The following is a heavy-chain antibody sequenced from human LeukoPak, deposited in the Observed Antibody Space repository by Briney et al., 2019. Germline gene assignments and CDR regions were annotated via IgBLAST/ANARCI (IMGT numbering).Heavy chain of an antibody. Sequence: GGSLRLSCAASGFTFSSYSMNWVRQAPGKGLEWVSSISSSSSYIYYADSVKGRFTISRDNAKNSLYLQMDSLRAEDTAEFYCARFLSGNAFDIWGQGTLVTVSS. D-gene: IGHD6-13*01. CDR3: ARFLSGNAFDI. CDR2: ISSSSSYI. V-gene: IGHV3-21*01. CDR1: GFTFSSYS. J-gene: IGHJ3*02.